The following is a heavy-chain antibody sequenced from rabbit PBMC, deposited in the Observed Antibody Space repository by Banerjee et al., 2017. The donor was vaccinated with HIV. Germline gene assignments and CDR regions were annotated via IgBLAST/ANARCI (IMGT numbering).Heavy chain of an antibody. V-gene: IGHV1S45*01. Sequence: QEQLEESGGDLVKPEGSLTLTCTASGFSFSSAYWICWVRQAPGKGLEWIACIYTSSGNAVYAGLAKGRFTISKTSSTTVTLQMTSLTAADTATYFCVRVKGYDDYGDYGDAFDPWGPGTLVTVS. CDR2: IYTSSGNA. D-gene: IGHD2-1*01. J-gene: IGHJ2*01. CDR1: GFSFSSAYW. CDR3: VRVKGYDDYGDYGDAFDP.